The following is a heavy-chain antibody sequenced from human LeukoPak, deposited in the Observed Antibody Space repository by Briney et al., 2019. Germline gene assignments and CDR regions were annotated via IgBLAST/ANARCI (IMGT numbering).Heavy chain of an antibody. Sequence: GGSLRLSCAASGFTFSSYWMNWVRQAPGKGLVWVSRINSDGSTTTYADSVKGRFTISRDNANNTLYLQMNSLSAEDTAVYYCARPSYPHWYFDLWGRGTLVTVSS. CDR1: GFTFSSYW. CDR2: INSDGSTT. V-gene: IGHV3-74*01. CDR3: ARPSYPHWYFDL. J-gene: IGHJ2*01.